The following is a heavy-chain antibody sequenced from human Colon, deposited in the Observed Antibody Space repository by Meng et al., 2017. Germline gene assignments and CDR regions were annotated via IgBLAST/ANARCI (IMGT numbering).Heavy chain of an antibody. V-gene: IGHV4-4*02. CDR3: ARRNSNDWFDP. CDR1: GAATSGDNW. D-gene: IGHD2/OR15-2a*01. Sequence: VRLQGSSPGLVKPSGTLAFTCPVSGAATSGDNWWGWDRETPGNGLEWLGEIFHSGTSNYNPSLKSRVTITVDKSKNQCSLRLSSVTAADTAVYYCARRNSNDWFDPWGQGILVTVSS. J-gene: IGHJ5*02. CDR2: IFHSGTS.